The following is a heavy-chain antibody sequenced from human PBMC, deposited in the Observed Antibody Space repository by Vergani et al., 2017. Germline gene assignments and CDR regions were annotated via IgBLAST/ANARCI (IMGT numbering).Heavy chain of an antibody. CDR3: AREYNNYYYYYYMDV. CDR1: GGSISSGSYY. V-gene: IGHV4-61*02. D-gene: IGHD5-24*01. J-gene: IGHJ6*03. Sequence: QVQLPESGPGLVKPSGTLSLTCTVSGGSISSGSYYWSWIRQPAGKGLEWIGRIYTSGSTNYNPSLKSRVTISVDTSKNQFSLKLSSVTAADTAVYYCAREYNNYYYYYYMDVWGKGTTVTVSS. CDR2: IYTSGST.